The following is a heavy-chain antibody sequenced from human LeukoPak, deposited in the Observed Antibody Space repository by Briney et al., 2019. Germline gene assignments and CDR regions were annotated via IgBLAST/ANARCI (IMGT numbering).Heavy chain of an antibody. CDR1: GGSFSGYY. Sequence: PSETLSLTCAVYGGSFSGYYWSWIRQPPGKGLEWIGEINHSGSTNYNPSLKSRVTISVDTSKNQFSLKLSSVTAADTAVYYCARSSYVDTLRHWGQGTLVTVSS. J-gene: IGHJ4*02. D-gene: IGHD5-18*01. CDR3: ARSSYVDTLRH. V-gene: IGHV4-34*01. CDR2: INHSGST.